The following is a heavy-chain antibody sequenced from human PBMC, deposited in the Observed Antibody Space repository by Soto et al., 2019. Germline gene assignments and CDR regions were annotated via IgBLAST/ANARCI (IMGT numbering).Heavy chain of an antibody. V-gene: IGHV2-5*02. CDR2: IYWDDDK. J-gene: IGHJ4*02. Sequence: QITLRESGPTLVQPTQTLTLTCTLSGVSLSTSGEGVGWIRQPPGKALEWLALIYWDDDKRFSPSLKTRLAITRDISKNQLVMTMTDMAPEDTAIYYCAPRQRTVVVGAPFDLWGQGSQVTVYS. CDR1: GVSLSTSGEG. D-gene: IGHD2-15*01. CDR3: APRQRTVVVGAPFDL.